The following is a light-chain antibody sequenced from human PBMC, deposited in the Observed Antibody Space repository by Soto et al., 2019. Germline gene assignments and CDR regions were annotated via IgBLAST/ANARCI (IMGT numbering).Light chain of an antibody. Sequence: EIVMTQSPAALSVSPGERVTLSCKASQSVSSNLAWYQQKPGQAPRLLIYDASTRATGIPARFSGSGSGTDFTLTISSLQSEDFAVYYCQQYNNWPPWTFGQGTKVESK. CDR1: QSVSSN. CDR2: DAS. V-gene: IGKV3-15*01. J-gene: IGKJ1*01. CDR3: QQYNNWPPWT.